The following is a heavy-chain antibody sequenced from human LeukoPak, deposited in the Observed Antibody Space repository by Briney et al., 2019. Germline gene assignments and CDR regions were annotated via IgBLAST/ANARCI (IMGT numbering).Heavy chain of an antibody. CDR1: GYTFSNYY. CDR2: INPTGTGT. D-gene: IGHD2-8*02. CDR3: AREESGGYFDY. V-gene: IGHV1-46*01. J-gene: IGHJ4*02. Sequence: ASVKVSCKASGYTFSNYYMHWVRQAPGQGLEWMGLINPTGTGTNYAQKFRGRVTLTRDTSTTTVYMELSSLRSEDSAVYYCAREESGGYFDYWGQGALVTVSS.